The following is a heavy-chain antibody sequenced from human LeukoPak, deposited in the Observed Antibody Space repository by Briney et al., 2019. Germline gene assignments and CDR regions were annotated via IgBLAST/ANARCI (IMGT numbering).Heavy chain of an antibody. J-gene: IGHJ4*02. CDR1: GYTFTSYG. D-gene: IGHD2-2*02. CDR2: ISAYNGNT. CDR3: ARDLKRYCSSTSCYTLDY. Sequence: ASVKVSCKASGYTFTSYGISWVRQAPGQGLEWMGWISAYNGNTNYALKLQGRVTMTTDTSTSTAYMELRSLRSDDTAVYYCARDLKRYCSSTSCYTLDYWGQGTLVTVSS. V-gene: IGHV1-18*01.